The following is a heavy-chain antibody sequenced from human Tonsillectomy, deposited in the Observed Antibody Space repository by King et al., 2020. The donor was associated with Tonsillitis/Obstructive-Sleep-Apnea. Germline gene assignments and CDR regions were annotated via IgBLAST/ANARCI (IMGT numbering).Heavy chain of an antibody. CDR3: ARTRDPLGSFDS. CDR2: IYYSGST. J-gene: IGHJ4*02. Sequence: LQLQESGPGLVKPSETLSLTYTVSGGSISSSSCYWGWIRQPPGKGLEWIGTIYYSGSTYYSPSLKTPFTISVDTSKNQFSLSLTSVTAADTAVYYCARTRDPLGSFDSWGQGTLVTVSS. V-gene: IGHV4-39*01. D-gene: IGHD3-16*01. CDR1: GGSISSSSCY.